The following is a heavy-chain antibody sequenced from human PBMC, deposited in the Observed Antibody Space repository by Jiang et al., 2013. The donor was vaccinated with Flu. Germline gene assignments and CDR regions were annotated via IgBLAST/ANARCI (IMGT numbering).Heavy chain of an antibody. Sequence: GSNKYYADSVKGRFTISRDNSKNTLYLQMNSLRAEDTAVYYCARTSYYDFWSGYSNWFDPWGQGTLVTVSS. J-gene: IGHJ5*02. CDR3: ARTSYYDFWSGYSNWFDP. D-gene: IGHD3-3*01. CDR2: GSNK. V-gene: IGHV3-30*01.